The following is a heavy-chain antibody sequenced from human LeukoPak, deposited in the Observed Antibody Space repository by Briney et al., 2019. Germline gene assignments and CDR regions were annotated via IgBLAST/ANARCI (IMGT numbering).Heavy chain of an antibody. CDR2: ISSSSDTI. CDR1: GFTLITYS. Sequence: GGSLRLSCAASGFTLITYSMNWVRQAPGKGLEWVSYISSSSDTIYYADSVKGRFTISRDNAKNSLYLQMNSLRAEDTAVYYCARAPPGIATLAGYMDVWGKGTTVTVSS. V-gene: IGHV3-48*01. J-gene: IGHJ6*03. CDR3: ARAPPGIATLAGYMDV. D-gene: IGHD6-6*01.